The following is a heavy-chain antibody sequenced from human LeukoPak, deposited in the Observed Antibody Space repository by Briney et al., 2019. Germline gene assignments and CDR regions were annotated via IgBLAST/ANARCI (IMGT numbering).Heavy chain of an antibody. V-gene: IGHV3-30*18. CDR1: GFTFSSYG. D-gene: IGHD2-2*01. Sequence: GGPLRLSCAASGFTFSSYGMHGVRQAPGKGLEWVAVISYDGSNKYYADSVKGRFTISRDNSKNTLYLQMNSLRAEDTAVYYCAKDSTPLVVVPAATEYFQHWGQGTLVTVSS. J-gene: IGHJ1*01. CDR3: AKDSTPLVVVPAATEYFQH. CDR2: ISYDGSNK.